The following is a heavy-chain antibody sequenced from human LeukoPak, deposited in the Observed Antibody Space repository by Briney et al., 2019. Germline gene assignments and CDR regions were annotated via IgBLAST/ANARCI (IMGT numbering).Heavy chain of an antibody. CDR3: ARGRIAAAGTLVYYMDV. Sequence: ASVKVSCKASGYTFTSYYMHWVRQAPGQGLEWMGIIHPSGGSTSYAQKFQGRVTMTRDMSTSTVYMELSSLRSEDTAVYYCARGRIAAAGTLVYYMDVWGKGTTVTVSS. CDR2: IHPSGGST. D-gene: IGHD6-13*01. V-gene: IGHV1-46*01. J-gene: IGHJ6*03. CDR1: GYTFTSYY.